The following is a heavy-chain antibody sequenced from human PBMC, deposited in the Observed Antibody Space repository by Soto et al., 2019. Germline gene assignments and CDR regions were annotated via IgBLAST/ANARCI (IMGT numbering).Heavy chain of an antibody. J-gene: IGHJ5*02. V-gene: IGHV1-18*04. Sequence: GASVKVSCKASGYTFTSYGISWVRQAPGQGREWMGWISAYNGNTNYAQKLQGRVTMTTDTSTSTAYMELRSLRSDDTAVYYCARGDYYDFWSGYRKTWFDPWGQGXLVTVYS. CDR3: ARGDYYDFWSGYRKTWFDP. CDR1: GYTFTSYG. D-gene: IGHD3-3*01. CDR2: ISAYNGNT.